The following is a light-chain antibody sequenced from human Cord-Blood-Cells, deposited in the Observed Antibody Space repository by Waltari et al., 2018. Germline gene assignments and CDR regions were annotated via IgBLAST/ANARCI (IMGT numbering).Light chain of an antibody. Sequence: EIVLTQSPGTLSLSPWAIATLSCRASRSVSSSYLALYPQKPAQAPRPLIYGASSRATGIPDRFSGCGSGTQFTLTISSLGPEDFAVYYCQQYGSSWTFGPCTKVEIK. V-gene: IGKV3-20*01. CDR2: GAS. CDR1: RSVSSSY. J-gene: IGKJ1*01. CDR3: QQYGSSWT.